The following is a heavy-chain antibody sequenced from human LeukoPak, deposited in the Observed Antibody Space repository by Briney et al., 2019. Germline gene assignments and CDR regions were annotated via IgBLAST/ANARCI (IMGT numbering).Heavy chain of an antibody. D-gene: IGHD5-18*01. J-gene: IGHJ4*02. CDR2: INPSGGST. V-gene: IGHV1-46*01. CDR1: GYTFTSNY. Sequence: ASVKVSCKAFGYTFTSNYMHWVRQAPGQGLEWMGIINPSGGSTSYAQKFQGRVTMTRDTSTSTVYMELSSLRSEDTAVYYCARESGTIQLWLSSIGYWGQGTLVTVSS. CDR3: ARESGTIQLWLSSIGY.